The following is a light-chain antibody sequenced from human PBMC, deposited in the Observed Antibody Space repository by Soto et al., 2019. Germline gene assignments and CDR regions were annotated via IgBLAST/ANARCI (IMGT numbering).Light chain of an antibody. CDR1: SSDVGAYNY. CDR3: RSYAGSNVV. Sequence: QSALTQPPSASGSPGQSVTISCTGTSSDVGAYNYVSWYQQHPGKAPKLMIYEVSKWPSGVPDRFSGSKSGNTASLTVSGLQAEDEADYYCRSYAGSNVVFGGGTKLTVL. V-gene: IGLV2-8*01. J-gene: IGLJ2*01. CDR2: EVS.